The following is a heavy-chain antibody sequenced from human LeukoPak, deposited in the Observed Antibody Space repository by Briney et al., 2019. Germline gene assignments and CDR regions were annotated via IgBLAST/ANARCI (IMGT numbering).Heavy chain of an antibody. Sequence: SETLSFTCTVSGGSISSYYWSWIRQPQGKGLEWIGYIYYSGSTNYNPSLKSRVTISVDTSKNQFSLKLSSVTAADTAVYYCARHRSSGPPFDYWGQGTLVTVSS. J-gene: IGHJ4*02. CDR3: ARHRSSGPPFDY. CDR2: IYYSGST. CDR1: GGSISSYY. V-gene: IGHV4-59*08. D-gene: IGHD6-19*01.